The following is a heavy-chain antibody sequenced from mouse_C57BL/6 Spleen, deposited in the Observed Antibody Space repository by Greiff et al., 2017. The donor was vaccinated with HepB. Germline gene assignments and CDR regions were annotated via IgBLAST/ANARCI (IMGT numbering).Heavy chain of an antibody. CDR3: ARLWAYYDGYYLDY. Sequence: VKLQESGAELVRPGASVKLSCKASGYTFTDYYINWVKQRPGQGLEWIARIYPGSGNTYYNEKFKGKATLTAEKSSSTAYMQLSSLTSEDSAVYFCARLWAYYDGYYLDYWGQGTTLTVSS. CDR1: GYTFTDYY. D-gene: IGHD2-3*01. J-gene: IGHJ2*01. V-gene: IGHV1-76*01. CDR2: IYPGSGNT.